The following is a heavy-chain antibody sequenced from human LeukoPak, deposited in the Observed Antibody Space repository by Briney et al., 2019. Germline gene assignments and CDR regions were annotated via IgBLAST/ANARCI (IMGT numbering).Heavy chain of an antibody. Sequence: GGSLRLSCAASGFTVTNNYMSWVRQAPGKGLEWVSIISGGGSIYYADSVKGRFTISRDNSKNTVFLRMNSLRAEDTAVYYCARDLFPGYSIGYHYGYWGQGTRVTVSS. CDR2: ISGGGSI. D-gene: IGHD5-12*01. J-gene: IGHJ4*02. CDR3: ARDLFPGYSIGYHYGY. V-gene: IGHV3-66*01. CDR1: GFTVTNNY.